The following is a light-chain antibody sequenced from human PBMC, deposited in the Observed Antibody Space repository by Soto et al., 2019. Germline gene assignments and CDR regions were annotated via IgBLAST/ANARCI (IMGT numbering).Light chain of an antibody. Sequence: QSALTQPASVSGSPGQSITTSCTGTSSDVGGYNYVSWYQQHPVKAPKLMIYDVTNRPSGVSDRFFGSKSGNTASLTISGLQAEDEADYYCSSYTSSSTPYVFGTGTKVTVL. CDR2: DVT. CDR3: SSYTSSSTPYV. CDR1: SSDVGGYNY. J-gene: IGLJ1*01. V-gene: IGLV2-14*01.